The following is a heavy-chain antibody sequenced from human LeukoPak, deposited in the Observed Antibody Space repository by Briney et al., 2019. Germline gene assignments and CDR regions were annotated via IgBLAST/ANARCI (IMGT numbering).Heavy chain of an antibody. CDR3: ARSNSYGYVRTMDV. CDR2: ITTSGNTI. CDR1: GFTFSDYY. J-gene: IGHJ6*02. V-gene: IGHV3-11*01. D-gene: IGHD5-18*01. Sequence: KTGGSLRLSCVASGFTFSDYYMNWIRQAPGKGLEWVSYITTSGNTIYYIDSVKGRFTISRDNAKNSLYLQMNSLRAEDTAVYYCARSNSYGYVRTMDVWGQGTTVTVSS.